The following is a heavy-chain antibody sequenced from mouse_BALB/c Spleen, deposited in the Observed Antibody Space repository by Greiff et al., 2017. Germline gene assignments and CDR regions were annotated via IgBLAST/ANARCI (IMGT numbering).Heavy chain of an antibody. CDR1: GFTFSNCG. Sequence: EVMLVESGGDLVKPGGSLKLSCAASGFTFSNCGMSWVRQTPDKRLEWVATISSGGSYTYYPDSVKGRFTISRDNAKNTLYLQMSSLKSEDTAMYYCARHDYYAMDYWGQGTSVTVSS. CDR2: ISSGGSYT. CDR3: ARHDYYAMDY. V-gene: IGHV5-6*01. J-gene: IGHJ4*01.